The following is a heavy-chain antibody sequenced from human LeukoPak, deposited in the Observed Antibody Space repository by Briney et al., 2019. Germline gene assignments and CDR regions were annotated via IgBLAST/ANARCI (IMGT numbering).Heavy chain of an antibody. CDR3: ARGAGIVVVVAASQGGCNYYYVMDC. D-gene: IGHD2-15*01. CDR2: IWYDGSNK. Sequence: GGSLRSSCAASGFTLSSSGMHWVRQAPGKGLEWVAVIWYDGSNKYYADSVKGRFTISRDNSKNRLYLQLSSLRDEDSAVYYCARGAGIVVVVAASQGGCNYYYVMDCWGQGTTVTVSS. CDR1: GFTLSSSG. V-gene: IGHV3-33*01. J-gene: IGHJ6*01.